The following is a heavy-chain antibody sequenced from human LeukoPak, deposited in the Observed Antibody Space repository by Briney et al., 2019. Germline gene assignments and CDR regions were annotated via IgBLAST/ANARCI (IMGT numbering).Heavy chain of an antibody. D-gene: IGHD2-15*01. CDR3: AKDLAGIFDY. Sequence: GGSLRLSCAASGFTFSSFAMTWVRQAPGKGLEWVSAISGSGGSTYYADSVKGRFTISRDNSKNTLYLQMNSLRAEDTAVYYCAKDLAGIFDYWGQGTLVTVSS. V-gene: IGHV3-23*01. CDR2: ISGSGGST. CDR1: GFTFSSFA. J-gene: IGHJ4*02.